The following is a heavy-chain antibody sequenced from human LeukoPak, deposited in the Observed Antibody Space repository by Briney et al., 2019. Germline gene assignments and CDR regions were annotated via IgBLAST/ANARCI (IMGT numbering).Heavy chain of an antibody. Sequence: SETLSLTCTVSGGSISSYYWSWIRRPPGKGLEWIGYIYYSGSTNYNPSLESRVTISVDTSKNQFSLKLSSVTAADTAVYYCAREAGTFDYWGQGTLVTVSS. D-gene: IGHD6-19*01. J-gene: IGHJ4*02. CDR3: AREAGTFDY. CDR2: IYYSGST. CDR1: GGSISSYY. V-gene: IGHV4-59*01.